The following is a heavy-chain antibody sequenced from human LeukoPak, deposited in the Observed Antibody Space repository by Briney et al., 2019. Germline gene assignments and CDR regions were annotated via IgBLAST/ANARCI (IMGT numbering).Heavy chain of an antibody. Sequence: SETLSLTCTVSGGSISSYYWSWIRQPPGKGLEWIGYIYYSGSTNYNPSLKSRVTISVDTSKNQFSLKLSSVTAADTAVYYCARGGGYDDYFYYWGQGTLVTVSS. CDR2: IYYSGST. CDR3: ARGGGYDDYFYY. D-gene: IGHD5-12*01. CDR1: GGSISSYY. V-gene: IGHV4-59*08. J-gene: IGHJ4*02.